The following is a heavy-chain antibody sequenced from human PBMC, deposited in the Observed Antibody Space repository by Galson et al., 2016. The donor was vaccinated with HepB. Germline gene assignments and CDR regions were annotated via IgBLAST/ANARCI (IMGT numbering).Heavy chain of an antibody. D-gene: IGHD2-21*02. J-gene: IGHJ6*02. CDR1: GYSFTNYQ. V-gene: IGHV1-8*02. Sequence: SVKVSCKGSGYSFTNYQINWVRQATGQGPEWLGWMNPNSGNTLYAQKFWGRVTMTSDTSISTAYMELSSLTSEDTAIYYCARGVVCYGDSCTYTGMDVWGQGPTVTVSS. CDR3: ARGVVCYGDSCTYTGMDV. CDR2: MNPNSGNT.